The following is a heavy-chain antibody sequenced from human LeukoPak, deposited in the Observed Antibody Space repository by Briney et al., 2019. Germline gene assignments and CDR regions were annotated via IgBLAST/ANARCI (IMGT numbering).Heavy chain of an antibody. Sequence: ASVKVSCKASGYTFTGYYMNWLRQAPGQGLEWMGWINPNSGGTNYAQKFQGRVTMTRDTSIRTAYMELSRLRSDDTAVYYCARAFDYGDPAPLDYWGQGTLVTVSS. D-gene: IGHD4-17*01. CDR1: GYTFTGYY. CDR3: ARAFDYGDPAPLDY. CDR2: INPNSGGT. V-gene: IGHV1-2*02. J-gene: IGHJ4*02.